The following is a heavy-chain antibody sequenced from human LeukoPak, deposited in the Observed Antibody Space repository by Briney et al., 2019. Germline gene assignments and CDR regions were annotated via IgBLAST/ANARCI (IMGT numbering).Heavy chain of an antibody. CDR1: GGSINDSNW. J-gene: IGHJ4*02. Sequence: SGTLSLTCAVSGGSINDSNWWTWVRQPPGKGLEWIGEIYRSGSTNYNPSLKSRVTISVDTSKNQFSLKLSSVTAADTAVYYCARDVGGNYQYFDNWGQGTLVTVSS. D-gene: IGHD4-11*01. V-gene: IGHV4-4*02. CDR2: IYRSGST. CDR3: ARDVGGNYQYFDN.